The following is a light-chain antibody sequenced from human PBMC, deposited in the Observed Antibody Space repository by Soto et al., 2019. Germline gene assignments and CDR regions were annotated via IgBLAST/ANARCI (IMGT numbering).Light chain of an antibody. Sequence: QSALTQPRSVSGSPGQSVTISYTGTSSDVGDYIYVSWYQQHPGKAPQLIIYDVTKRPSGVPDRFSGSKSGNTASLTISGLQAEDEADYYCCSYAGSYPYVFGSGTKVTVL. J-gene: IGLJ1*01. CDR1: SSDVGDYIY. CDR2: DVT. V-gene: IGLV2-11*01. CDR3: CSYAGSYPYV.